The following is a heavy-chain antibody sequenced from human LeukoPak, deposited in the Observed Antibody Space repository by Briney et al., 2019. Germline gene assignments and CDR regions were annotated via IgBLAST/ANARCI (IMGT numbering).Heavy chain of an antibody. J-gene: IGHJ4*02. V-gene: IGHV3-53*01. CDR1: GFTVSYNY. CDR3: AKDRFYSGSPGGDY. Sequence: GGSLRHSCAASGFTVSYNYMTWVRQAPGKGLEWVSVIYSGGSTYYADSVKGRFTISRDNSKNTLYLQMNSLRAEDTAVYYCAKDRFYSGSPGGDYWGQGTLVTVSS. D-gene: IGHD3-10*01. CDR2: IYSGGST.